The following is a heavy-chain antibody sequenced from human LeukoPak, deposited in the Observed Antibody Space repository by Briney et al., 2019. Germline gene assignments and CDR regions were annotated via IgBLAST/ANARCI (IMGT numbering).Heavy chain of an antibody. Sequence: SVKVSCKASGGTFSSYAISWVRQAPGQGLEWMGRIIPIFGTANYAQKFQGRVTITTDESTSTAYMELSSLRSEDTAVYYCARPKAEYYYDSSGHLQFDYWGQGTLVTVSS. CDR3: ARPKAEYYYDSSGHLQFDY. V-gene: IGHV1-69*05. CDR2: IIPIFGTA. CDR1: GGTFSSYA. J-gene: IGHJ4*02. D-gene: IGHD3-22*01.